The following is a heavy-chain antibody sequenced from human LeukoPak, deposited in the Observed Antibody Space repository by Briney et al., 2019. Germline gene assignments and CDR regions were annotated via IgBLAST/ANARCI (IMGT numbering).Heavy chain of an antibody. J-gene: IGHJ3*02. CDR3: TTVRIAAAGQAFDI. V-gene: IGHV3-23*01. Sequence: GGSLRLSCAASGFTFSSYAMSWVRQAPGKGLEWVSAISGSGGSTYYADSVKGRFTISRDNSKNTLYLQMNSLKTEDTAVYYCTTVRIAAAGQAFDIWGQGTMVTVSS. CDR1: GFTFSSYA. CDR2: ISGSGGST. D-gene: IGHD6-13*01.